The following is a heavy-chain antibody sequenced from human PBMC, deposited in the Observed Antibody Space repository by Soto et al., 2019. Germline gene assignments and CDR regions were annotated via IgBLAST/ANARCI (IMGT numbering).Heavy chain of an antibody. CDR1: GGSISIGDYY. V-gene: IGHV4-30-4*02. Sequence: PSDTLSLPCTFSGGSISIGDYYWSWIRHHQKKVMECVGYNSYRGSTSYEPSLPRRVTTTVHTSKIQFSLKLSYVTAADTAVYYYARNCSGGSCFFDCWGKGTLVTVPS. CDR2: NSYRGST. D-gene: IGHD2-15*01. J-gene: IGHJ4*02. CDR3: ARNCSGGSCFFDC.